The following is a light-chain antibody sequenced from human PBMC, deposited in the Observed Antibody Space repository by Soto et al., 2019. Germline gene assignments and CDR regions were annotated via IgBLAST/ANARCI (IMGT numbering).Light chain of an antibody. J-gene: IGLJ1*01. Sequence: QSLLTKPPWVSEAPRQRFTISCSGINSNIGNNEVSWYQQLPGKAPKLLIFYNDLLPSGVSDRFSGSKSGTSASLAISGLQSEDEADYYCASWDDSLNVYVFGTGTKVTVL. V-gene: IGLV1-36*01. CDR1: NSNIGNNE. CDR3: ASWDDSLNVYV. CDR2: YND.